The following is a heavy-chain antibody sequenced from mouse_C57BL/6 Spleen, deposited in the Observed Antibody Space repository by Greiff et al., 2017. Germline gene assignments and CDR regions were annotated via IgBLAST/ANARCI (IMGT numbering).Heavy chain of an antibody. CDR1: GFTFTSYW. Sequence: VQLVESGAELAKPGASVKLSCKASGFTFTSYWMHWVQQRPGQGLEWIGYINTSSGYTKYNQKFKDKATLTADNSSSTAYMQLSSLTYEDSAVYYCARNGTAQALDYWGQGTTLTVSS. CDR2: INTSSGYT. J-gene: IGHJ2*01. D-gene: IGHD3-2*02. CDR3: ARNGTAQALDY. V-gene: IGHV1-7*01.